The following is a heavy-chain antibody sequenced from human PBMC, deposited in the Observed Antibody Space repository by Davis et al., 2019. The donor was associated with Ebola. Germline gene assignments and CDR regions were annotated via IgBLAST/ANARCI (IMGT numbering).Heavy chain of an antibody. D-gene: IGHD1-26*01. Sequence: GESLKISCAASGFRVSGPYMSWVRQAPGKGLEWVAVISYDGSDKYYAESVKGRFTISRDNSKNTLYLQMNGLRVEDTAIYYCAKDTSNIWFDIWGQGTNVTVSS. CDR3: AKDTSNIWFDI. J-gene: IGHJ3*02. V-gene: IGHV3-30*18. CDR1: GFRVSGPY. CDR2: ISYDGSDK.